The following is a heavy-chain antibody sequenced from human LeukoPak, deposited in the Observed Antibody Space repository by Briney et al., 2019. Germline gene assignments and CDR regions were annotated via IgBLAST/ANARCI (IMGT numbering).Heavy chain of an antibody. CDR1: GFTFSSYS. D-gene: IGHD3-3*01. J-gene: IGHJ4*02. Sequence: GGSLRLSCAVSGFTFSSYSMNWVRQAPGKGLEWVSSISSSSSYIYYADSVKGRFTISRDNAKNSLYLQMNSLRAEDTAVYYCARDQGFLEWLSNYFDYWGQGTLVTVSS. CDR3: ARDQGFLEWLSNYFDY. CDR2: ISSSSSYI. V-gene: IGHV3-21*01.